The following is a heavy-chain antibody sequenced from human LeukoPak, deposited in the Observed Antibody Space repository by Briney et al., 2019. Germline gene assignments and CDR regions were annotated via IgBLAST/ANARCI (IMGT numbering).Heavy chain of an antibody. Sequence: PGGSLRLSCAASGFTFSSYSMNWVRQAPGQGLEWVSYISISSGAIDYADSVKGRFTISRDNAKNSLYLQMNSLRAEDTAVYYCAELGITMIGGVWGKGTTVTISS. J-gene: IGHJ6*04. CDR2: ISISSGAI. D-gene: IGHD3-10*02. CDR1: GFTFSSYS. CDR3: AELGITMIGGV. V-gene: IGHV3-48*04.